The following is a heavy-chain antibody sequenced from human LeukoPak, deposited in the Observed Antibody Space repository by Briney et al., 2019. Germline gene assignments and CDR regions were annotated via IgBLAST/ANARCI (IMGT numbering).Heavy chain of an antibody. CDR3: ARESVVVTAPWFDP. J-gene: IGHJ5*02. D-gene: IGHD2-21*02. CDR2: ISYDGSNK. V-gene: IGHV3-30*04. CDR1: GFTFSSYA. Sequence: GGSLRLSCAASGFTFSSYAMHWVRQAPGKGLEWVAVISYDGSNKYYADSVKGRFTISRDNSKNTLYLQMNSLRAEDTAVYYCARESVVVTAPWFDPWGQGTLVTVSS.